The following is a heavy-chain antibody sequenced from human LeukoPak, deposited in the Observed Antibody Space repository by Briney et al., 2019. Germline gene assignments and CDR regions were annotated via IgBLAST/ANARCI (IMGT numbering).Heavy chain of an antibody. CDR3: ARDGDAPMTDFDY. V-gene: IGHV3-74*01. CDR1: GFTFSSYW. CDR2: INSDGKST. J-gene: IGHJ4*02. D-gene: IGHD2-21*02. Sequence: GGSLRLACAASGFTFSSYWMHWVRQGPGEGLVWVSRINSDGKSTSYADSVKGRFTISRDNAKNTLYLQMNSLRADDTAVYYCARDGDAPMTDFDYWGQGTLVTVSS.